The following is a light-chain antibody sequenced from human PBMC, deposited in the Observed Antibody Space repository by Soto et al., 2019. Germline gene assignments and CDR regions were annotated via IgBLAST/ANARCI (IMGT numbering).Light chain of an antibody. CDR3: SSYTSSSKVV. CDR2: DVS. V-gene: IGLV2-14*01. CDR1: SSDVGGYNY. Sequence: QSVLTQPASVSGSPGQSITISCTGTSSDVGGYNYVSWYQQHPGKAPKLMIYDVSNRPSGVSNRFSGSKSGNTASLTIFGLQAEDEADYYCSSYTSSSKVVFGGGTKLTVL. J-gene: IGLJ2*01.